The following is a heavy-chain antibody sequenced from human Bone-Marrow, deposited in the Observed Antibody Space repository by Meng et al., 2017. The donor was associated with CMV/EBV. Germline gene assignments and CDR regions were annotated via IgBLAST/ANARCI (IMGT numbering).Heavy chain of an antibody. CDR3: ARDSYGMDV. CDR2: ISYDGSNK. V-gene: IGHV3-30*04. J-gene: IGHJ6*02. CDR1: GGTFSSYA. Sequence: SCKASGGTFSSYAMHWVRQAPGKGLEWVAVISYDGSNKYYADSVKGRFTISRDNSKNTLYLQMNSLRAEDTAVYYCARDSYGMDVWGQGTTVTVSS.